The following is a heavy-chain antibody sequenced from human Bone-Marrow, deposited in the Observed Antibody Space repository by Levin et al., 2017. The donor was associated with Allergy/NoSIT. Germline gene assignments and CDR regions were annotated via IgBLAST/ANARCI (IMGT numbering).Heavy chain of an antibody. CDR2: ISYDGSNK. Sequence: SCAASGFTFSSYGMHWVRQAPGKGLEWVAVISYDGSNKYYADSVKGRFTISRDNSKNTLYLQMNSLRAEDTAVYYCAKAEYSSFWDSYYGMDVWGQGTTVTVSS. D-gene: IGHD6-6*01. CDR3: AKAEYSSFWDSYYGMDV. J-gene: IGHJ6*02. V-gene: IGHV3-30*18. CDR1: GFTFSSYG.